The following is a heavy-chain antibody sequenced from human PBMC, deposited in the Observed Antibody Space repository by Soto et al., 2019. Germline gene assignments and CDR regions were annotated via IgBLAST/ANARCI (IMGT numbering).Heavy chain of an antibody. CDR2: IWYDGSHQ. Sequence: VQLVESGGGLVQPGGSLRLSCVVSGLTFSNYWMSWVRQAPGKGLEWVAVIWYDGSHQDTADSVKGRFTVSRDNSKNTMYLQMGSLRAEDTAVYYCARGCCSGGSNWFDTWGQGALVTVAS. V-gene: IGHV3-33*08. CDR1: GLTFSNYW. D-gene: IGHD2-15*01. CDR3: ARGCCSGGSNWFDT. J-gene: IGHJ5*02.